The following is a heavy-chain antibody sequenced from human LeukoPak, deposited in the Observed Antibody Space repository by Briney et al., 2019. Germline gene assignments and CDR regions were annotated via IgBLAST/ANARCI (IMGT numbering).Heavy chain of an antibody. CDR1: GYAFTSYG. D-gene: IGHD2-21*01. J-gene: IGHJ3*02. CDR2: ISAYNGNT. V-gene: IGHV1-18*01. Sequence: ASVKVSCKASGYAFTSYGISLVRQAPGQGLEWMGWISAYNGNTNYAQKLQGRVTMTTDTSTSTAYMELRSLRSDDTAVYYCARYRDAAAYCGGDCYVAFDMWGQGAMVTVSS. CDR3: ARYRDAAAYCGGDCYVAFDM.